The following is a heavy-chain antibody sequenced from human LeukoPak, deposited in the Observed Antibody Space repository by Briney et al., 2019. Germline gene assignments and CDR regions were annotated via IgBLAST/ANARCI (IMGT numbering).Heavy chain of an antibody. CDR2: IYYSGST. Sequence: SETLSLTCTVSGGSISSGGYYWSWIRQHPGKGLEWIGYIYYSGSTYYNPSLTSRVTISLDTSKKQFSLKLNSVTAADTAVYYCARQTAGLTVIGYWGRESWSPSPQ. D-gene: IGHD6-13*01. CDR1: GGSISSGGYY. J-gene: IGHJ4*02. V-gene: IGHV4-31*03. CDR3: ARQTAGLTVIGY.